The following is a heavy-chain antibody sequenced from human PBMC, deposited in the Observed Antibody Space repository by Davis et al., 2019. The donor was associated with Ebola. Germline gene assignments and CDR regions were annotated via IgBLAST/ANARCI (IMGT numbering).Heavy chain of an antibody. J-gene: IGHJ6*04. D-gene: IGHD3-3*01. CDR2: IWYDGSNK. CDR3: ARGDFWSGYWNYYYYGMDV. CDR1: GFTFSSYG. Sequence: GESLKISCAASGFTFSSYGMHWVRQAPGKGLEWVAVIWYDGSNKYYADSVKGRFTISRDNSKNTLYLQMNSLRAEDTAVYYCARGDFWSGYWNYYYYGMDVWGKGTTVTVSS. V-gene: IGHV3-33*01.